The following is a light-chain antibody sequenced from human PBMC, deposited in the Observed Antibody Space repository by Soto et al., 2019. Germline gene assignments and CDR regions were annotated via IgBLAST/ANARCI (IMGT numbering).Light chain of an antibody. CDR1: QTVTNSY. V-gene: IGKV3-20*01. CDR2: DVS. Sequence: EIVLTQSPGTLSLSPGERATLSCRSSQTVTNSYLAWYQQQPGQAPRLLIYDVSSRATGIPDRFSVSGSGTDFTLAISRLEYEDFAVYYCHHYGVSPTFGQGTKVEIK. J-gene: IGKJ1*01. CDR3: HHYGVSPT.